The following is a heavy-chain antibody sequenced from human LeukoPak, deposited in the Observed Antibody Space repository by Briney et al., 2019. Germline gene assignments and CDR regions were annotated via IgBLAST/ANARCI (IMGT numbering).Heavy chain of an antibody. D-gene: IGHD3-9*01. CDR1: GFSLSRDW. J-gene: IGHJ6*03. CDR2: IDNDGTDT. V-gene: IGHV3-74*01. Sequence: PGGSLRLSCAASGFSLSRDWMHWVRQAPGTGLVWVSYIDNDGTDTNYGDSVRGRFTVSRDNAKNTLYLQMNGLRAEDTAVYYCTRGGFDHNMDVWGKGTTVT. CDR3: TRGGFDHNMDV.